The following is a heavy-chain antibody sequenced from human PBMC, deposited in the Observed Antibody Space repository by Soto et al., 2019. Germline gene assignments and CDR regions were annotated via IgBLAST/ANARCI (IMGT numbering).Heavy chain of an antibody. V-gene: IGHV3-53*01. Sequence: PVGSLRLSCAASGFSVSSNSMSWVRQAPGKGLEWVSVIHSDVTTYYADSVKGRFIISRDNSKDTLYLQMNRLRAEDTAVYYCARELSGSWYNWFDPWGQGTLVTVSS. J-gene: IGHJ5*02. CDR2: IHSDVTT. D-gene: IGHD5-12*01. CDR3: ARELSGSWYNWFDP. CDR1: GFSVSSNS.